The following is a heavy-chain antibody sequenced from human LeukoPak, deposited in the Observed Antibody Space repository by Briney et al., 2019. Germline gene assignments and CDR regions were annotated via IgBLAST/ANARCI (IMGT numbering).Heavy chain of an antibody. CDR1: GFTFSSYA. Sequence: GGSLRLACAASGFTFSSYAVSWVRQAPGKGLEWVSSISGSGGSTYSADSVKGRFTISRDNSKNTLYLQMNSLRAEDTALYYCAKDRSCTNDICHGDFDYWGQGTLVTVSS. J-gene: IGHJ4*02. V-gene: IGHV3-23*01. CDR2: ISGSGGST. D-gene: IGHD2-8*01. CDR3: AKDRSCTNDICHGDFDY.